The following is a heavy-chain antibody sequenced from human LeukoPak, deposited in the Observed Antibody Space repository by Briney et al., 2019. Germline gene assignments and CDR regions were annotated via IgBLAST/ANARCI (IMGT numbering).Heavy chain of an antibody. V-gene: IGHV4-34*01. D-gene: IGHD6-6*01. CDR3: ASTSFQYRAARSPIKRYMDV. J-gene: IGHJ6*03. Sequence: SETLSLTCAVYGGSFSGYYWSWIRQPPGKGLEWIGEINHSGSTNYNPSLKSRVTISVDTSKNQFSLKLSSVTAADTAVYYCASTSFQYRAARSPIKRYMDVWGKGTTVTVSS. CDR2: INHSGST. CDR1: GGSFSGYY.